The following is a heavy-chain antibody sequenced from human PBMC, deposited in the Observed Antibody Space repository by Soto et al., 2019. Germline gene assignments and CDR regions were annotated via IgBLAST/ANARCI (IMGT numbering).Heavy chain of an antibody. V-gene: IGHV1-58*01. J-gene: IGHJ4*02. CDR3: AADHGDRNFDY. CDR1: GFTFTSSA. CDR2: IVVGSGNT. D-gene: IGHD4-17*01. Sequence: QMQLVQSGPEVKKPGTSVKVSCKASGFTFTSSAVQWVRQARGQRLEWIGWIVVGSGNTNYAQKFQEXXTXTXXMSTSTAYMELSSLRSEDTAVYYCAADHGDRNFDYWGQGTLVTVSS.